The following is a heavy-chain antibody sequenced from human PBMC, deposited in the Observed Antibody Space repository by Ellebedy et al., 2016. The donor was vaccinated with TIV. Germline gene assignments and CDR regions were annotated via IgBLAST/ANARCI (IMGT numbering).Heavy chain of an antibody. CDR1: GFTFSSNA. CDR2: ISGSGGRT. CDR3: DGSDY. V-gene: IGHV3-23*01. J-gene: IGHJ4*02. Sequence: GGSLRLSXAAPGFTFSSNAMSWVRQAPAKGLEWVSAISGSGGRTYYADSVKGRFTISRDNSKNTRYLQMNSLRAEDTAVYFCDGSDYWGQGTLVTVSS. D-gene: IGHD6-25*01.